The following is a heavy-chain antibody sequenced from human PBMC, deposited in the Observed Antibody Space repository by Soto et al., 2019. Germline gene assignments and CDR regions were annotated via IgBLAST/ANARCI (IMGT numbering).Heavy chain of an antibody. CDR3: ARDHCSSTSCYRWFDP. D-gene: IGHD2-2*01. Sequence: SVKVSCKASGGTFSSYAISWVRQAPEQGLEWMGGIIPIFGTANYAQKFQGRVTITADKSTSTAYMELSSLRSEDTAVYYCARDHCSSTSCYRWFDPWGQGTLVTVSS. V-gene: IGHV1-69*06. CDR2: IIPIFGTA. J-gene: IGHJ5*02. CDR1: GGTFSSYA.